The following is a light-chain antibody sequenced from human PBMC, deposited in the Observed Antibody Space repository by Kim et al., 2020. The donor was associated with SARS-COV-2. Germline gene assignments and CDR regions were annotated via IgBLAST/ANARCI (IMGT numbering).Light chain of an antibody. V-gene: IGKV1-39*01. Sequence: SASVGDKVTVTCRTSQNISNYLDWYHQKPGEAPKLLIYAAVTLQGGVSSRCSASGSGTDFTLMITSLQPEDLATYYCQQSYRIPYAFAQGTKLEIK. CDR1: QNISNY. CDR3: QQSYRIPYA. J-gene: IGKJ2*01. CDR2: AAV.